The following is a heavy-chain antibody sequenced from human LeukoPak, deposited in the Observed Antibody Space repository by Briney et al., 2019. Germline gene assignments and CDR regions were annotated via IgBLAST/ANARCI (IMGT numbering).Heavy chain of an antibody. CDR3: ARDSGYYDSSGPNWDY. CDR2: ITYSSGSI. D-gene: IGHD3-22*01. J-gene: IGHJ4*02. Sequence: PGGSLRLSCAASGFTFSSYTMNWVRQAPGKGLQWVSSITYSSGSIYYADSVKGRFTISRDNAKNSLYLQMNSLRAEDTAVYYCARDSGYYDSSGPNWDYWGQGTLVTVSS. V-gene: IGHV3-21*01. CDR1: GFTFSSYT.